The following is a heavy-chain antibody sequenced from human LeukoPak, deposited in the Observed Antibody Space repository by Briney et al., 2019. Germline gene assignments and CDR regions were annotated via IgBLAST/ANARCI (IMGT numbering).Heavy chain of an antibody. V-gene: IGHV3-30*02. CDR1: GFTFSSYD. CDR3: AKDSTHYRVWDDYDSTGLTY. D-gene: IGHD3-22*01. Sequence: PGGSLRLSCAASGFTFSSYDMHWVRQAPGKGLEWVAFIRYDGSNKYYADSVKGRVTISRDNSKNTLYLQMNSLRAEDTAVYYCAKDSTHYRVWDDYDSTGLTYWGQGTLVTVSS. CDR2: IRYDGSNK. J-gene: IGHJ4*02.